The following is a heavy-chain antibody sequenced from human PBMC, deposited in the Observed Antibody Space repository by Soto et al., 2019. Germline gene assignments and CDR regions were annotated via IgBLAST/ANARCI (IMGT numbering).Heavy chain of an antibody. Sequence: PGGSLRLSCTASGFTFSSYAMSWVRQAPGKGLEWVSSINGGGGTTNYADSVKGRFTISRDNSKNTLYLQMNSLRAEDTAVYFCAKVVSTSNCYDYWGQGTLVTVSS. CDR1: GFTFSSYA. V-gene: IGHV3-23*01. J-gene: IGHJ4*02. CDR3: AKVVSTSNCYDY. CDR2: INGGGGTT. D-gene: IGHD6-25*01.